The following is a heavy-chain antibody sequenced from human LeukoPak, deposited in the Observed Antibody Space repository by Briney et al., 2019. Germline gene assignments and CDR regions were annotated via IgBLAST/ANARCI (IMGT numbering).Heavy chain of an antibody. CDR2: ITPNSGGT. Sequence: GASVKVSCKASGYTFTGYYIHWVRQAPGQGLEWMGWITPNSGGTNYAQKFQGRVTMTRDTSISTAYMELSSLRSDDTAVYYCARAVTGTGGLDYWGQGTLVTVSS. CDR1: GYTFTGYY. D-gene: IGHD6-19*01. J-gene: IGHJ4*02. V-gene: IGHV1-2*02. CDR3: ARAVTGTGGLDY.